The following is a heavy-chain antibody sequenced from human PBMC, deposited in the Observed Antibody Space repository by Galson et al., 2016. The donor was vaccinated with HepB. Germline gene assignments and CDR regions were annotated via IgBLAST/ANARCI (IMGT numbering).Heavy chain of an antibody. CDR1: GFTFSQRG. J-gene: IGHJ4*02. D-gene: IGHD2/OR15-2a*01. Sequence: SLRLSCAASGFTFSQRGMHWVRQAPGKGLEWVAADSMDGRRKFYADSVKGRFTISRENSNNMLFLQMSSLRVDDTAVYYCAKRHEYCPPVGCSVDSWGQGTLVSVSS. CDR3: AKRHEYCPPVGCSVDS. CDR2: DSMDGRRK. V-gene: IGHV3-30*18.